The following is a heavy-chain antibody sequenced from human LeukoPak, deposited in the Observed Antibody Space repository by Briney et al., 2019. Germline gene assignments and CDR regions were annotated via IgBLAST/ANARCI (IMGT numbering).Heavy chain of an antibody. Sequence: GGSLXXXCAASGFIXXXXXXXWVRQAPGXXXXXXXXVSGDGIXNYADSVXXXXTXSRDNAKNTLYLQMNSLXAEGXAVYYCTRGLMVAPRSTMDVWGQGTTVTVSS. V-gene: IGHV3-74*01. J-gene: IGHJ6*02. D-gene: IGHD5-12*01. CDR2: VSGDGIX. CDR3: TRGLMVAPRSTMDV. CDR1: GFIXXXXX.